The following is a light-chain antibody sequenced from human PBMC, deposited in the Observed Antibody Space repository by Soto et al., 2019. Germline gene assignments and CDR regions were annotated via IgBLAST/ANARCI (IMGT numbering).Light chain of an antibody. Sequence: IQLTQSPSSLSASVGDRVTITCRASQGISSYLAWYQQKPGKAPKLLIYAASTLQSGVPSRFSGSGSGTDFTLTISSLQPANVATYYCQQLNSYPRTFGQGTKVEIK. J-gene: IGKJ1*01. CDR2: AAS. V-gene: IGKV1-9*01. CDR3: QQLNSYPRT. CDR1: QGISSY.